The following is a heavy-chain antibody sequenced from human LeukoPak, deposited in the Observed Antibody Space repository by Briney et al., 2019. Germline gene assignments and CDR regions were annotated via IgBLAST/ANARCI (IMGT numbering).Heavy chain of an antibody. CDR1: GFTFSSNY. CDR2: ISSYGGST. CDR3: VKDEVKSRDGYNLGAFDI. J-gene: IGHJ3*02. V-gene: IGHV3-64D*09. Sequence: GGSLRLSCAASGFTFSSNYMTWVRQAPGKGLEYVSAISSYGGSTYYTDSVKGRFTISRDNSKNTLYLQMSSLRAEDTAVYYCVKDEVKSRDGYNLGAFDIWGQGTTVTVSS. D-gene: IGHD5-24*01.